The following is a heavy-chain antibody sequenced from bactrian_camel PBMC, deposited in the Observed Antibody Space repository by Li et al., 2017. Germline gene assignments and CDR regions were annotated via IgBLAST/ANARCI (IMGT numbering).Heavy chain of an antibody. V-gene: IGHV3S61*01. Sequence: HVQLVESGGGLVQPGGSLSLSCAASGFTFEDSDMGWYRQAPGNECELVSTISIDGSTYYADSVKGRFTISQDSAKKTLFLQMNSLKPEDTAMYYCAADFWGRMRSATYCSAASPAEFGHWGQGTQVTVS. CDR2: TISIDGST. J-gene: IGHJ4*01. CDR1: GFTFEDSD. CDR3: AADFWGRMRSATYCSAASPAEFGH. D-gene: IGHD3*01.